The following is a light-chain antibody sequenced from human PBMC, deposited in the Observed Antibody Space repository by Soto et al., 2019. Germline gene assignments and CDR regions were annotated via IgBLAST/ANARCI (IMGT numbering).Light chain of an antibody. V-gene: IGKV1-27*01. CDR3: QNYNSAPFT. CDR1: QGISKY. J-gene: IGKJ3*01. CDR2: AAS. Sequence: DTQMTQSPSSLSASVGDRVTITCRASQGISKYLAWYHQKPGKVPKLLIYAASTLQSGVPSRFSGSGSGTDFTLTISSLQPEDVATYYCQNYNSAPFTFGPGTKVEIK.